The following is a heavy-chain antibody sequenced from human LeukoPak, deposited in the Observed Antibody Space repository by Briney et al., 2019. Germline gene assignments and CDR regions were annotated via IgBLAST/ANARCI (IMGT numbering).Heavy chain of an antibody. CDR3: ATFPYGSGSYCFDY. CDR1: GGTFSSYA. V-gene: IGHV1-69*13. D-gene: IGHD3-10*01. CDR2: IIPIFGTA. J-gene: IGHJ4*02. Sequence: TSVKVSCKASGGTFSSYAISWVRQAPGQGLERMGGIIPIFGTANYAQKFQGRVTITADESTSTAYMELSSLRSEDTAVYYCATFPYGSGSYCFDYWGQGTLVTVSS.